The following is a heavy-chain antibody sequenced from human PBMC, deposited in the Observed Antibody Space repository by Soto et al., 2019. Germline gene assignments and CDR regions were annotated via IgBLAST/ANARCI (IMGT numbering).Heavy chain of an antibody. J-gene: IGHJ4*02. CDR2: INPSGGST. Sequence: QVQLVHSGAEVKKPGASVKVSCEASGYTFTNYYIHWVRQAHGQGLEWMAVINPSGGSTRYAQKLQGRVTSTRDTSTSTVYMELSSMRSEDTAVYYCAKTYGFLGGYYFDYWGQGTLVTVSS. D-gene: IGHD4-17*01. CDR3: AKTYGFLGGYYFDY. CDR1: GYTFTNYY. V-gene: IGHV1-46*04.